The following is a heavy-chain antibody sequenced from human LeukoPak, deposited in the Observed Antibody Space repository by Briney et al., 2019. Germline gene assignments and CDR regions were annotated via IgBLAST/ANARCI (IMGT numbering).Heavy chain of an antibody. CDR1: GFTFSNYW. V-gene: IGHV3-74*01. CDR2: IKGDGSYT. D-gene: IGHD4-17*01. J-gene: IGHJ4*02. CDR3: AKDRSTVTRTFDY. Sequence: GGSLRLSCAASGFTFSNYWMHWVRQAPVKGLVWVSRIKGDGSYTNYADSVKGRFTISRDNAKNTLYLQMNSLRAEDTAVYYCAKDRSTVTRTFDYWGQGTLVTVSS.